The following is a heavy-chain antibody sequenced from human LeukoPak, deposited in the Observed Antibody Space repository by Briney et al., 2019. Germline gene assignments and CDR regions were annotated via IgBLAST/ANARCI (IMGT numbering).Heavy chain of an antibody. V-gene: IGHV3-23*01. J-gene: IGHJ4*02. CDR3: AKDLLRYFSYTSKSFDY. CDR1: GFTFSSYG. D-gene: IGHD3-9*01. CDR2: ISGSGGST. Sequence: GGSLRLSCAASGFTFSSYGMSWVRQAPGKGLEWVSAISGSGGSTYYADSMKGRFTISRDNSKNTLYLQMNSLRAEDTAVYYCAKDLLRYFSYTSKSFDYWGQGTLVTVSS.